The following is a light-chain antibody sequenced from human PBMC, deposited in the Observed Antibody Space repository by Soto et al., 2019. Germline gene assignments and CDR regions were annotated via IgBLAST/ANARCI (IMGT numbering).Light chain of an antibody. CDR1: RSISNNY. CDR2: DAS. CDR3: HQYGSSLPYT. J-gene: IGKJ2*01. V-gene: IGKV3-20*01. Sequence: EIVLTQSPGTLSLSPGDRATLSCRASRSISNNYLAWYQQKPGRAPRLLIYDASSRATGIPDRFSGSGSGTDFTLTISRLEPEDFAVYSCHQYGSSLPYTFGQGTNLEIK.